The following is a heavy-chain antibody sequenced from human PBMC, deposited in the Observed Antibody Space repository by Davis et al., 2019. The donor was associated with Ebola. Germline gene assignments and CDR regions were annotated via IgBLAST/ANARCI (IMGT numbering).Heavy chain of an antibody. Sequence: GESLKISCAASGFTLSSYSMNWVRQAPGKGLEWVSYISSSSSTIYYADSVKGRFTISRDNAKNSLYLQMNSLRDEETAEYYCSKDLAYGSGNYNSYLGHWGQGTLVTVSS. V-gene: IGHV3-48*02. J-gene: IGHJ4*02. CDR1: GFTLSSYS. D-gene: IGHD3-10*01. CDR2: ISSSSSTI. CDR3: SKDLAYGSGNYNSYLGH.